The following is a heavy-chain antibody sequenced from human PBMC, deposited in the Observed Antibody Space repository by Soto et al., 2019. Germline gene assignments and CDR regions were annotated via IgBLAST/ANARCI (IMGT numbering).Heavy chain of an antibody. CDR2: IYYSGST. J-gene: IGHJ1*01. D-gene: IGHD3-3*01. CDR1: GGSISSYY. V-gene: IGHV4-59*01. CDR3: ARDRDDFWSGYFHVTASKLETRHDYGDYLYFQH. Sequence: SETLSLTCTVSGGSISSYYWSWIRQPPGKGLEWIGYIYYSGSTNYNPPLKSRVPKTVDTSKNQFSLKLSSVTAADTAVYYCARDRDDFWSGYFHVTASKLETRHDYGDYLYFQHWGQGTLVTVSS.